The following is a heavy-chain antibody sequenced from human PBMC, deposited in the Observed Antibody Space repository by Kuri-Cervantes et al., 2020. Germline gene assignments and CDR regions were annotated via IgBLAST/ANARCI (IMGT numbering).Heavy chain of an antibody. Sequence: SVKVSCKASGYTFTSYGISWVRQAPGQGPEWMGGIIPVFGTANYAQQFQGKVTITADKSTSAAYMELSSLRSEDTAVYYCARDYDILTGYQNWYFDLWGRGTLVTVSS. J-gene: IGHJ2*01. CDR3: ARDYDILTGYQNWYFDL. CDR2: IIPVFGTA. V-gene: IGHV1-69*06. CDR1: GYTFTSYG. D-gene: IGHD3-9*01.